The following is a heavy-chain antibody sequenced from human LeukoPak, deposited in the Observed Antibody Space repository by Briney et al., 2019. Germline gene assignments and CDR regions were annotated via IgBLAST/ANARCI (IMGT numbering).Heavy chain of an antibody. CDR2: IYHSGST. CDR1: GYSISSGYY. V-gene: IGHV4-38-2*02. D-gene: IGHD1-26*01. Sequence: SETLSLTCTVSGYSISSGYYWGWIRQPPGKGLEWIGSIYHSGSTYYNPSLKSRVTISVDTSKNQFSLKLSSVTAADTAVYYCARGNSGNYPRMDYWGQGTLVTVSS. J-gene: IGHJ4*02. CDR3: ARGNSGNYPRMDY.